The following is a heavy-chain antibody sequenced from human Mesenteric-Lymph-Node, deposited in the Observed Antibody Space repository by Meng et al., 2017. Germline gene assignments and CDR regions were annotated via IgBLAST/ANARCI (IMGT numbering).Heavy chain of an antibody. V-gene: IGHV2-26*01. J-gene: IGHJ6*02. CDR1: GFSLSNARMG. CDR3: ARGIAARPYYYYGMDV. CDR2: IFSNDEK. Sequence: SGPTLVKPTDTLTLTCTVSGFSLSNARMGVSWIRQPPGKALEWLAHIFSNDEKSYSTSLKSRLTISKDTSKRQVVLTMTNMDPVDTATYYCARGIAARPYYYYGMDVWGQGTMVTVSS. D-gene: IGHD6-6*01.